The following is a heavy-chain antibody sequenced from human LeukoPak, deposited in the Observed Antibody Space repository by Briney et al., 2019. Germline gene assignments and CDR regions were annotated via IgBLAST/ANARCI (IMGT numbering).Heavy chain of an antibody. CDR3: AKVRTYFYHGLDV. CDR1: GFTFSSYA. Sequence: GGSLRLSCAASGFTFSSYAMRWVRQAPGKGLEWVSAISGSGGSTYYADSVKGRFTISRDNSKNTLFLQVNSLRAEDTAVYYCAKVRTYFYHGLDVWGQGTTVTVSS. CDR2: ISGSGGST. J-gene: IGHJ6*02. D-gene: IGHD1-14*01. V-gene: IGHV3-23*01.